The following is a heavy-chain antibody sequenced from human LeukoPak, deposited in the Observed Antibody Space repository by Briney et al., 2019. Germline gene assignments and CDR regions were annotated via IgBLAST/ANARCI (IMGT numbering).Heavy chain of an antibody. CDR3: ASPFWSGYYIDAFDI. V-gene: IGHV4-39*01. CDR2: IYYSGST. CDR1: GGSISSYY. J-gene: IGHJ3*02. D-gene: IGHD3-3*01. Sequence: SETLSLTCTVSGGSISSYYRGWIRQPPGKGLEWIGSIYYSGSTYYNPSLKSRVTISVDTSKNQFSLKLSSVTAADTAVYYCASPFWSGYYIDAFDIWGQGTMVTVSS.